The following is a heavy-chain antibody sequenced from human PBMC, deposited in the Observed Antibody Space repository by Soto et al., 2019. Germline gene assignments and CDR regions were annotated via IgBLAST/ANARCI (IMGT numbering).Heavy chain of an antibody. V-gene: IGHV3-20*04. Sequence: GGSLRLSCDGSGFSFDDYGMTWVRQGPGKGLEWVAGINWNGDSTGYADSVKGRFTISRDNAKKLLYLEMNSLRAEDTALYYCRRGPRSNRSSWFDPFGHRT. J-gene: IGHJ5*02. CDR2: INWNGDST. CDR3: RRGPRSNRSSWFDP. CDR1: GFSFDDYG.